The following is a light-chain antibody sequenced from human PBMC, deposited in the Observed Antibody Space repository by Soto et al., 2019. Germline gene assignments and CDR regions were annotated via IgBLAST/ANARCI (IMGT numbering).Light chain of an antibody. V-gene: IGKV3-11*01. CDR3: QQRSNWPRT. CDR1: QSVSNY. CDR2: DAS. Sequence: EILLTQSPATLSLSPGERATLSRRASQSVSNYLAWYQQKPGQAPRLLIYDASNRATGIPARFSGSGSGTDFTLTISSLEPEDFAVYYCQQRSNWPRTFGHGTKVDIK. J-gene: IGKJ1*01.